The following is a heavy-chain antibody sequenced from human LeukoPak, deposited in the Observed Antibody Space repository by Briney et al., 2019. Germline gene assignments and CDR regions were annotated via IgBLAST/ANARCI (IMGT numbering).Heavy chain of an antibody. CDR3: AKDRDGFDP. CDR1: GFTFSSYG. V-gene: IGHV3-33*06. CDR2: IWYDGSNK. Sequence: GGSLRLSCVASGFTFSSYGMHWVRQAPGKGLEWVAVIWYDGSNKYYADSVKGRFTISRDNSKNTLYLQMNSLRAEDTAVYYCAKDRDGFDPWGQGTLVTVSS. J-gene: IGHJ5*02. D-gene: IGHD2-21*02.